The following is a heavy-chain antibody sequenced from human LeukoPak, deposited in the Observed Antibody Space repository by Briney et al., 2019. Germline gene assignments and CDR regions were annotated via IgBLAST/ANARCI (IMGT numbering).Heavy chain of an antibody. CDR1: GGSISSYY. Sequence: SETLSLTCTVSGGSISSYYWSWIRQPPGKGLEWIGYIYYSGSTNYNPSLKSRVTISVDTSKSQFSLKLSSVTAADTAVYYCARSGVVVAPFDYWGQGTLVTVSS. CDR3: ARSGVVVAPFDY. CDR2: IYYSGST. D-gene: IGHD2-15*01. V-gene: IGHV4-59*01. J-gene: IGHJ4*02.